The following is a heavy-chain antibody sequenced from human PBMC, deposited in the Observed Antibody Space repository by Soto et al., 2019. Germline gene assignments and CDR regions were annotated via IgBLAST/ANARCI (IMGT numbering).Heavy chain of an antibody. V-gene: IGHV4-31*03. D-gene: IGHD1-26*01. J-gene: IGHJ3*02. CDR2: ISFIGSA. Sequence: SETLSLTCTVSGGSIRSINYFWSWLRQHPGKGLEWIGYISFIGSAYYSPSLESRATISIDTSKKQFSPRLNSVTAADTAMYYCAREVVSPATSDAFDIWGQGTMVTVSS. CDR3: AREVVSPATSDAFDI. CDR1: GGSIRSINYF.